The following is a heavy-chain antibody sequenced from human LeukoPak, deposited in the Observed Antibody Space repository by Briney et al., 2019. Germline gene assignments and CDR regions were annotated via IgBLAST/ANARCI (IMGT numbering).Heavy chain of an antibody. CDR1: GFTFSSYA. V-gene: IGHV3-23*01. Sequence: GGSLRLSCEASGFTFSSYAIRWVRQAPGTGLEWVSSIPGSGGAAYYADSVRGRFSISRDSSKNTVYLQMNSLRDEDTAVYYCARARPWDSSRSYYFGMDVWGHGTTVTVSS. J-gene: IGHJ6*02. CDR2: IPGSGGAA. D-gene: IGHD3-22*01. CDR3: ARARPWDSSRSYYFGMDV.